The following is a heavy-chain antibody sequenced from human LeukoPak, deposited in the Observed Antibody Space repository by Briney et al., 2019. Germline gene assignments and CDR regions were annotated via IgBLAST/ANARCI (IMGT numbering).Heavy chain of an antibody. CDR2: ISSSSSYI. CDR3: ARDFELYGDLNPFDY. J-gene: IGHJ4*02. V-gene: IGHV3-21*01. CDR1: GFTFSSYS. D-gene: IGHD4-17*01. Sequence: PGGSLRLSCAASGFTFSSYSMNWVRQAPGKGLEWVSSISSSSSYIYYADSVKGRFTISRDNAKNSLYLQMNSLRAEDTAVYYCARDFELYGDLNPFDYWGQGTLVTVSS.